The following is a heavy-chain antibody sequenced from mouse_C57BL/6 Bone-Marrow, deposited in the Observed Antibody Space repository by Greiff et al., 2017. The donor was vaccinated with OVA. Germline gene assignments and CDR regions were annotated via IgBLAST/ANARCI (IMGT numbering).Heavy chain of an antibody. Sequence: VQLQQSGPGLVAPSQSLSISCTVSGFSLTSYGVDWVRQPPGKGLEWLGVIWGGGSTNYTSAPMTRLSISKDNSNSQVFLKMNSLQTDDTAMYYCAKSRSSYAMDYWGQGTSVTVSS. CDR3: AKSRSSYAMDY. V-gene: IGHV2-9*01. J-gene: IGHJ4*01. CDR1: GFSLTSYG. CDR2: IWGGGST. D-gene: IGHD1-1*01.